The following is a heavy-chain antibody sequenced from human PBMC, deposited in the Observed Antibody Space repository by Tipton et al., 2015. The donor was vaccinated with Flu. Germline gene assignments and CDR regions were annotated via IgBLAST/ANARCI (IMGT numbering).Heavy chain of an antibody. CDR3: ARRDFSNYVSEPKNWFDL. V-gene: IGHV3-23*01. D-gene: IGHD4-11*01. Sequence: GSLRLSCVVSGFTLTRYAMSWVRQTPGKGLEWVSAISGGGSSTYFADSVKGRFTISRDIFKSTLYLEMNSLRAEDTAVYFCARRDFSNYVSEPKNWFDLWGQGTQVTVSS. CDR2: ISGGGSST. J-gene: IGHJ5*02. CDR1: GFTLTRYA.